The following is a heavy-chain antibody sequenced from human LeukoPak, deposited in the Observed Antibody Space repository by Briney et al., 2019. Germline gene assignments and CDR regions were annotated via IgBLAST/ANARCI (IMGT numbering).Heavy chain of an antibody. J-gene: IGHJ4*02. D-gene: IGHD4-23*01. V-gene: IGHV3-7*01. CDR1: GFTLSSYW. Sequence: GGSLRLSCVASGFTLSSYWMSWVRQAPGKGLGRVANIKQDGSEKYYVDSVKGRFTISRDNAKNSLYLQMNSLRGEDTAVYYCVRAIGKSEAYWGQGTLVTVPS. CDR2: IKQDGSEK. CDR3: VRAIGKSEAY.